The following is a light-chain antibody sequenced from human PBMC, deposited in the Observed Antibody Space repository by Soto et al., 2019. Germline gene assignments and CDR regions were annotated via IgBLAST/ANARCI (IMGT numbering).Light chain of an antibody. CDR3: QQSYSIPLT. Sequence: DIQMTQSPSSLSASVGDRVTITCRASQSISSFLNWYQQKPGKAPELLIYATSSLQSGVPSRFSGSGSGTDFTLTISSLQPEDFATYYCQQSYSIPLTFGGGTKVEIK. J-gene: IGKJ4*01. CDR2: ATS. V-gene: IGKV1-39*01. CDR1: QSISSF.